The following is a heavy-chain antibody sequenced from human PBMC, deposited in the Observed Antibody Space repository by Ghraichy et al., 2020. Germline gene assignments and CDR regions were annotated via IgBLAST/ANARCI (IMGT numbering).Heavy chain of an antibody. V-gene: IGHV4-34*01. Sequence: SETLSLTCADYGGSFSGYYWSWNRQPPGKGLEWIGEINHSGSTNYNPSLKSRVTISVDTSKNQFSLKLSSVTAADTAVYYCAIVPAASPKYYYYYGMDVCGQGTTVTVSS. CDR1: GGSFSGYY. CDR3: AIVPAASPKYYYYYGMDV. D-gene: IGHD2-2*01. CDR2: INHSGST. J-gene: IGHJ6*02.